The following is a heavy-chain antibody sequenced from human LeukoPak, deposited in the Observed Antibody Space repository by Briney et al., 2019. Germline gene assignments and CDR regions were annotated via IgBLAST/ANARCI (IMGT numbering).Heavy chain of an antibody. CDR3: ARGQQLVLFWFDP. D-gene: IGHD6-13*01. Sequence: SETLSLTCSVSGVSVSSGSNYWGWIRQPPGKGLEWIGSIYYSGSTYYNPSLKSPVTISIDTSKNQFSLRLISVTAADTAVYYCARGQQLVLFWFDPWGQGTLVTVSS. CDR1: GVSVSSGSNY. V-gene: IGHV4-39*07. J-gene: IGHJ5*02. CDR2: IYYSGST.